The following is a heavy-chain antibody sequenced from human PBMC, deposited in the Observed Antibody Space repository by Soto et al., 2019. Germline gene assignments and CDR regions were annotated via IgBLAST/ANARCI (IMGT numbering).Heavy chain of an antibody. CDR2: IHYSGST. D-gene: IGHD4-17*01. J-gene: IGHJ2*01. CDR1: VASISRSSYY. V-gene: IGHV4-39*01. Sequence: QLQLQESGPGLVKPSETLSLTCSVSVASISRSSYYWAWMRQPPEKGLEWIGSIHYSGSTYYNPSLKSRVTIPVDTPKNQFSLTLSSVTAADTAVYYCARHQDYGDYVYFDLWGRGTLVTVSS. CDR3: ARHQDYGDYVYFDL.